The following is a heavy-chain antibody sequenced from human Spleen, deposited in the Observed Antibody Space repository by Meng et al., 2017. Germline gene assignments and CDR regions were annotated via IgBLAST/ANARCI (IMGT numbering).Heavy chain of an antibody. CDR3: ARRTYYYDSSGSWDY. Sequence: SLKISCAASGFTFDDYAMHWVRQAPGKGLEWVSGISWNSGSIGYADSVKGRFTISRDNAKNSLYLQMNSLRAEDTALYYCARRTYYYDSSGSWDYWGQGTLVTVSS. CDR2: ISWNSGSI. V-gene: IGHV3-9*01. J-gene: IGHJ4*02. D-gene: IGHD3-22*01. CDR1: GFTFDDYA.